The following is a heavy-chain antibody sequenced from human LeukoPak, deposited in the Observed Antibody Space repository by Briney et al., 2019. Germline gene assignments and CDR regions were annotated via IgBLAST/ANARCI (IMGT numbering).Heavy chain of an antibody. CDR1: GGSFSGYY. CDR3: AREPYSTRGY. Sequence: PSETLSLTCAVYGGSFSGYYWSWIRQPPGKGLEWIGEINHSGSTNYNPSLKSRVTISVDTSKNQFSLKLSSVTAADRAVYYCAREPYSTRGYWGQGTLVTVSS. D-gene: IGHD4-11*01. CDR2: INHSGST. V-gene: IGHV4-34*01. J-gene: IGHJ4*02.